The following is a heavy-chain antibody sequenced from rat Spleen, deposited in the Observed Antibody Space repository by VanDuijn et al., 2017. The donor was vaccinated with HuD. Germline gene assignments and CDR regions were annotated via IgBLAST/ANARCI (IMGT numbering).Heavy chain of an antibody. CDR2: ISYGDSSGHSST. CDR3: ARPTEGIAWFAY. Sequence: EVQLMESDGGLVQPGRSLKLSCAASGLTFSDYGMAWVRQAPTKGLEWVATISYGDSSGHSSTYYRDSVKGRFTISRDIAKSILFLEMDSLRSEDTATYYCARPTEGIAWFAYWGQGTLVTVSS. J-gene: IGHJ3*01. CDR1: GLTFSDYG. D-gene: IGHD1-11*01. V-gene: IGHV5-29*01.